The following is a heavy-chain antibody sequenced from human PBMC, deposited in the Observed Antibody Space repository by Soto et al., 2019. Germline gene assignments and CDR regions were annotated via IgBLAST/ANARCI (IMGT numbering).Heavy chain of an antibody. CDR1: GGSISSGGYY. V-gene: IGHV4-31*03. CDR3: ARDKLLSGGGGYYYYGMDV. D-gene: IGHD2-2*01. CDR2: IYYSGST. Sequence: KPSETLSLTCTVSGGSISSGGYYWSWIRQHPGKGLEWIGYIYYSGSTYYNPSLKSRVTISVDTSKNQFSLKLSSVTAADTAVYYCARDKLLSGGGGYYYYGMDVWGQGTTVTVSS. J-gene: IGHJ6*02.